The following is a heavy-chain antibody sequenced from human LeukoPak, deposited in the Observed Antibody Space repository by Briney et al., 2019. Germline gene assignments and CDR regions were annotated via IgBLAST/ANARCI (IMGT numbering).Heavy chain of an antibody. D-gene: IGHD3-22*01. Sequence: SETLSLTCTVSGGSISNYYWSWIRQPPGKGLEWIGYIYYSGSTNYNPSLKSRVTISVDTSKNQFSLRLSSVTAADTAVYYCARHAYYDSSGYYNDYWGQGTLVTVSS. CDR2: IYYSGST. CDR1: GGSISNYY. J-gene: IGHJ4*02. V-gene: IGHV4-59*08. CDR3: ARHAYYDSSGYYNDY.